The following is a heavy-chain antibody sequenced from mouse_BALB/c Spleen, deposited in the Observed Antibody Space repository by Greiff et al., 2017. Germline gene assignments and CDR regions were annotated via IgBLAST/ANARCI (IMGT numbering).Heavy chain of an antibody. CDR3: ARVTTVKSYFDY. J-gene: IGHJ2*01. V-gene: IGHV1-87*01. D-gene: IGHD1-1*01. Sequence: QVQLKESGAELARPGASVKLSCKASGYTFTSYWMQWVKQRPGQGLEWIGAIYPGDGDTRYTQKFKGKATLTADKSSSTAYMQLSSLASEDSAVYYCARVTTVKSYFDYWGQGTTLTVSS. CDR1: GYTFTSYW. CDR2: IYPGDGDT.